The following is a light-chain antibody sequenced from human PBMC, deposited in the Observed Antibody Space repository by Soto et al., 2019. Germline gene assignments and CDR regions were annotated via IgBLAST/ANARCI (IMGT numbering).Light chain of an antibody. CDR3: NSFTSRNTLV. V-gene: IGLV2-14*01. CDR1: SSDIGAYNF. J-gene: IGLJ3*02. CDR2: EVS. Sequence: QSVLTQPASVSGTPGQSITISRTATSSDIGAYNFVSWYQQHPGKVPKVIIYEVSNRPSGVPDRFSGSKSGNTASLTISGLQADDEADYYCNSFTSRNTLVLGGGTKVTVL.